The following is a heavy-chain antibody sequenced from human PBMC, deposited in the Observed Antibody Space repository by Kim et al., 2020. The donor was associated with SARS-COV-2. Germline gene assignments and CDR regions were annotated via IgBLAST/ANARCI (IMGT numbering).Heavy chain of an antibody. V-gene: IGHV3-20*01. CDR1: GFPFQDYD. J-gene: IGHJ3*01. Sequence: GGSLRLSCAASGFPFQDYDMSWVRQVPGKGLEWVSRINWNGRKTHYADSVKGRFTISRDNAKNYVYLQMNTVRAEDTALYHCTRDLLEGPSGSYVFDLWGLGTMVSVS. CDR2: INWNGRKT. D-gene: IGHD3-16*01. CDR3: TRDLLEGPSGSYVFDL.